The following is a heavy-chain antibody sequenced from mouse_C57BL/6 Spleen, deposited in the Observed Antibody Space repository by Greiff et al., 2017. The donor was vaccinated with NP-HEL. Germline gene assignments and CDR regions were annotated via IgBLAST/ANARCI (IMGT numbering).Heavy chain of an antibody. J-gene: IGHJ3*01. CDR1: GFTFTDYY. D-gene: IGHD1-1*01. CDR3: ARSSHYYGSSPAWFAY. Sequence: DVMLVESGGGLVQPGGSLSLSCAASGFTFTDYYMSWVRQPPGKALEWLGFIRNKANGYTTEYSASVKGRFTISRDNSQSILYLQMNALRAEDSATYYCARSSHYYGSSPAWFAYWGQGTLVTVSA. V-gene: IGHV7-3*01. CDR2: IRNKANGYTT.